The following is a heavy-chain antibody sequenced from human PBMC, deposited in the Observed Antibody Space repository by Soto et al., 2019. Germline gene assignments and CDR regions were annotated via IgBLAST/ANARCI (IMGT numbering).Heavy chain of an antibody. CDR2: ISAYNGNT. D-gene: IGHD4-17*01. J-gene: IGHJ6*03. Sequence: ASVKVSCKASGYTFTSYGISWVRQAPGQGLEWMGWISAYNGNTNYAQKLQGRVTMTTDTSTSTAYMELRSLRSDDTAVYYCARDLTSDYRLGYYYYYMDVWGKGTTVTVSS. CDR1: GYTFTSYG. CDR3: ARDLTSDYRLGYYYYYMDV. V-gene: IGHV1-18*01.